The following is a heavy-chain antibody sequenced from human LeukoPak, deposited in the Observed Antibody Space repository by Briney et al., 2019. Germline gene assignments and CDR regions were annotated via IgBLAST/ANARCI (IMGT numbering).Heavy chain of an antibody. Sequence: GASVKVSCKASGGTFSSYAISWVRQAPGQGLEWMGRIIPIFGTANYAQKFQGRVTITTDESTSTAYMELSSLRSEDTAVYYCAREGRYCSGGSCLNWSDPCGQGTLVTVSS. D-gene: IGHD2-15*01. J-gene: IGHJ5*02. CDR1: GGTFSSYA. CDR2: IIPIFGTA. CDR3: AREGRYCSGGSCLNWSDP. V-gene: IGHV1-69*05.